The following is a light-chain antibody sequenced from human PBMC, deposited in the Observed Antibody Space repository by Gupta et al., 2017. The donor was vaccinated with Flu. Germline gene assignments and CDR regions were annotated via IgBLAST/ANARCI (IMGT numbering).Light chain of an antibody. V-gene: IGLV3-21*02. CDR3: QVWDFGSDEYV. J-gene: IGLJ1*01. Sequence: YVLTQPPSVSVAPGQTARITCGGNHIGSKSVHWYQQKPGQAPVLVVYDDRGRPSGIPERFSGSNPGNTATLTISGVEAGDEADYYCQVWDFGSDEYVFGTGTKVTVL. CDR1: HIGSKS. CDR2: DDR.